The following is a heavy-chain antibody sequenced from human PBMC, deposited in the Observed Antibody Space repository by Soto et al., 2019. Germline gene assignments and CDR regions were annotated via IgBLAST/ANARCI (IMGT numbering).Heavy chain of an antibody. Sequence: SETLSLTCTVSGDTSTSYYWGWIRQAPGKGLEWIGHIHNSGTSTHNPSPNGRVTISIDMSKKQFSLKLTSLTSADTAVYYCARDFYDSVGYTWFDSWSQGTLVTVS. V-gene: IGHV4-59*01. CDR3: ARDFYDSVGYTWFDS. J-gene: IGHJ5*01. CDR2: IHNSGTS. CDR1: GDTSTSYY. D-gene: IGHD3-22*01.